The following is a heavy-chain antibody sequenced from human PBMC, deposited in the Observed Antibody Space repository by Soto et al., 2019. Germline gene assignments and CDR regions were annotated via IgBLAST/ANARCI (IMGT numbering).Heavy chain of an antibody. V-gene: IGHV1-69*13. D-gene: IGHD2-15*01. J-gene: IGHJ4*02. Sequence: SVKVSCKASGGTFSSYAISWVRQAPGQGLEWMGGIIPIFGTANYAQKFQGRVTITADESTSTAYMELSSLRSEDTAVYYCARGPGYCSGGSCYPNPLDYWGQGTLVTVS. CDR3: ARGPGYCSGGSCYPNPLDY. CDR2: IIPIFGTA. CDR1: GGTFSSYA.